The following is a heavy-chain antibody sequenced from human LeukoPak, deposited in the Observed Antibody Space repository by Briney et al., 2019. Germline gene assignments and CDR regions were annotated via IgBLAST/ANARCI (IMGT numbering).Heavy chain of an antibody. CDR1: GFTFSSYE. D-gene: IGHD6-19*01. Sequence: PGGSLRLSCAASGFTFSSYEMNWVRQAPGKGLEWVSYISSSGSTIYCADSVKGRFTISRDNAKNSLYLQMNSLRAEDTAVYYCARGLSGWYPIGGIDYWGQGTLVTVSS. CDR2: ISSSGSTI. J-gene: IGHJ4*02. V-gene: IGHV3-48*03. CDR3: ARGLSGWYPIGGIDY.